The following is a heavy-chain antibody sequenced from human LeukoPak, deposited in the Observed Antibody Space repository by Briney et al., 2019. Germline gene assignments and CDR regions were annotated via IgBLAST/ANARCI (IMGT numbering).Heavy chain of an antibody. CDR3: ARDADTAGIDY. D-gene: IGHD5-18*01. Sequence: SETLSLTCTVSGGSISSDYWSWLRQTPEKGLEWIGYISYSGSTNYNPSLKSRVTISADTSKNQFSLKLRSVTAADTAVYYCARDADTAGIDYWGQGTLVTVSS. V-gene: IGHV4-59*01. J-gene: IGHJ4*02. CDR2: ISYSGST. CDR1: GGSISSDY.